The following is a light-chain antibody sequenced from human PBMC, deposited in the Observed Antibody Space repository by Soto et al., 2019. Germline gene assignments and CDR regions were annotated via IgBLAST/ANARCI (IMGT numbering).Light chain of an antibody. CDR1: QSISSD. V-gene: IGKV1-39*01. CDR2: AAS. CDR3: QQSYNAPLT. Sequence: DIQMTQSPSSLSASVGDRVTITCRASQSISSDLNWYQQKAGKAPNLLISAASSLQSGVPSRFSGSGHGTDFTLTISSLQPEDFATYYCQQSYNAPLTFGRGTKVEIK. J-gene: IGKJ4*01.